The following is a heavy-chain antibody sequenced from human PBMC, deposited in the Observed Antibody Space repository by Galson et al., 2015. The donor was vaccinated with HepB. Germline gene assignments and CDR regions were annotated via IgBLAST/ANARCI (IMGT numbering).Heavy chain of an antibody. CDR2: ISRSSIVI. D-gene: IGHD5-24*01. CDR3: TRDFAEMATDY. Sequence: SLRLSCAASGFTFSDYRMNWARQAPGKGLEWISYISRSSIVIYYADFVKGRFTISRDNAKNLLYLQMNSLTDEDTAVYYCTRDFAEMATDYWGQGTMVTVSS. V-gene: IGHV3-48*02. J-gene: IGHJ4*02. CDR1: GFTFSDYR.